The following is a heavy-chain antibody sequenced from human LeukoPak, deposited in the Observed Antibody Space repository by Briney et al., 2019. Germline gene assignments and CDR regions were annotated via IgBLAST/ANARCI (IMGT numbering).Heavy chain of an antibody. V-gene: IGHV1-8*03. J-gene: IGHJ4*02. CDR2: MNPNSGNT. CDR3: ARMGPDILTGYYPNFDY. CDR1: GYTFTSYD. Sequence: ASMKVSCKASGYTFTSYDINWVRQATGQGLEWMGWMNPNSGNTGYAQKFQGRVTITRNTSISTAYMELSSLRSEDTAVYYCARMGPDILTGYYPNFDYWGQGTLVTVSS. D-gene: IGHD3-9*01.